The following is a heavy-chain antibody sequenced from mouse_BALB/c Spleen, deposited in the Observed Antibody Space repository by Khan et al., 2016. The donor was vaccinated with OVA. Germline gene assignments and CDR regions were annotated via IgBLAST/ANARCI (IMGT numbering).Heavy chain of an antibody. V-gene: IGHV5-15*02. CDR2: ISDLAYTF. Sequence: EVELVESGGGLVQPGGSRKLSCAASGFTFSDYGMAWVRQAPGKGPEWVAFISDLAYTFYYADTVTGRFTLSRENATNTLYLDMSSLRSGDTAMYYWARGGGTAPFAYWGQGTLVTVSA. D-gene: IGHD1-2*01. CDR3: ARGGGTAPFAY. CDR1: GFTFSDYG. J-gene: IGHJ3*01.